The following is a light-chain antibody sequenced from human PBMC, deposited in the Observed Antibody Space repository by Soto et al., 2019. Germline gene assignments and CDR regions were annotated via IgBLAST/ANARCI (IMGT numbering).Light chain of an antibody. Sequence: IVLTQSPGTLSLSPGERATLSCGASQSVSNNYLAWYQQKPGQAPRLLINGASNRATGIPDRFSGSGSGTDFTLTISRLESEDFAVYYCQQYGSLPFTFGQGTKLEIK. V-gene: IGKV3-20*01. CDR1: QSVSNNY. J-gene: IGKJ2*01. CDR2: GAS. CDR3: QQYGSLPFT.